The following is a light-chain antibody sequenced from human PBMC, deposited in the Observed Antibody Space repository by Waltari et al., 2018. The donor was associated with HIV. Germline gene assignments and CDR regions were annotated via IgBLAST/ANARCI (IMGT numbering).Light chain of an antibody. CDR1: ESVASNY. V-gene: IGKV3-20*01. CDR2: GTC. Sequence: EAVLTQYPDTLSLSAGERATLPCRASESVASNYLAWYQQKPGQAPRLLIYGTCIRATGIPDMFSGSGSGTDFILTISRLEPEDFAVYYCQRYDTSPPKYTFGQGTKLEIK. J-gene: IGKJ2*01. CDR3: QRYDTSPPKYT.